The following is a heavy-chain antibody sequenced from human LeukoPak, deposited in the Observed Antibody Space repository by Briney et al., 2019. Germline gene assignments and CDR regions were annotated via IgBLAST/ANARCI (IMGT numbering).Heavy chain of an antibody. D-gene: IGHD6-13*01. CDR2: ISGSGGSA. J-gene: IGHJ6*02. CDR1: RFTFSSYA. V-gene: IGHV3-23*01. Sequence: PGGSLRLSCAASRFTFSSYAMSWVRQALGKGLEWVSAISGSGGSAYYADSVKGRFTISRDNSKNTLYLQMNSLRAEDTAVYYCAKDGYSSSWYLPDYYYYGMDVWGQGTTVTVSS. CDR3: AKDGYSSSWYLPDYYYYGMDV.